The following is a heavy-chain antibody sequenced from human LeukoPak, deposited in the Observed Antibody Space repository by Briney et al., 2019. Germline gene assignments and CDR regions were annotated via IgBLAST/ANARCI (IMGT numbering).Heavy chain of an antibody. V-gene: IGHV3-23*01. CDR1: GFTFSSYA. CDR3: AKDKWSSGWYGWFDP. D-gene: IGHD6-19*01. CDR2: ISGSGAST. Sequence: GGSLRLSCAASGFTFSSYAMTWVRLAPGKGLEWASAISGSGASTYYADSVKGRFTISRDNSKNTLYLQMNSLRAEDTAVYYCAKDKWSSGWYGWFDPWGQGTLVTVSS. J-gene: IGHJ5*02.